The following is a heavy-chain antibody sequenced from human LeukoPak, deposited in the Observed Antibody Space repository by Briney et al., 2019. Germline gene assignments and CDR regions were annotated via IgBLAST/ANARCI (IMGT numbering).Heavy chain of an antibody. Sequence: GGSLRLSCAASGFTFSSYSMNWVRQATGKGLEWVSAIGTAGDTYYPGSVKGRFTISRENAKNSLYLQMNSLRAGDTAVYYCARTSSTFTGFDYWGQGTLVTVSS. V-gene: IGHV3-13*01. D-gene: IGHD3-16*01. J-gene: IGHJ4*02. CDR3: ARTSSTFTGFDY. CDR1: GFTFSSYS. CDR2: IGTAGDT.